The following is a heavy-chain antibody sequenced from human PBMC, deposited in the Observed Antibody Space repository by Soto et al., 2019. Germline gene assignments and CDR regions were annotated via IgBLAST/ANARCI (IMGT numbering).Heavy chain of an antibody. Sequence: QVQLQESGPGLVKPSQTLSLTCTVSGGSISSGDYYWSWIRQPPGKGLEWIGYIYYSGSTYYNPSHQSRVTIPVDTSKNQFSLKLSSVTAADTAVYYCARDGGPVGYYGSWAWGQGTLVTVSS. D-gene: IGHD3-10*01. CDR3: ARDGGPVGYYGSWA. CDR2: IYYSGST. J-gene: IGHJ5*02. V-gene: IGHV4-30-4*01. CDR1: GGSISSGDYY.